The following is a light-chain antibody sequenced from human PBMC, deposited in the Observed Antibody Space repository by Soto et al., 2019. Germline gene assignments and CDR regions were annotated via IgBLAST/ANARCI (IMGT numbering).Light chain of an antibody. V-gene: IGKV4-1*01. CDR2: WAS. CDR1: QSVLYSSNNKNY. CDR3: QQYYNIPWT. Sequence: DIVMTQSPDSLAVSLGERATINCKSSQSVLYSSNNKNYLAWYQQKPGQPPKLLIYWASTRESGVPDRFSGSGSGTDFTLTISSLQAEDVAVYYCQQYYNIPWTFGQRTKVETK. J-gene: IGKJ1*01.